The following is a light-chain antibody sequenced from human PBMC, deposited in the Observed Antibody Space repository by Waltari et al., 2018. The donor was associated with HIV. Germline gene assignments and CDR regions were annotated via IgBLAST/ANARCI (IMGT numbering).Light chain of an antibody. V-gene: IGLV3-19*01. J-gene: IGLJ2*01. Sequence: SSELTQDPAVSVALGQTVRITCQGNSLRSYYASWYQQKPGKAPVLVIYGKNNRPSGIPDRCSGSSSGNTASLTITGTQAEDEADYYCNSRDSSDTHVVFGGGTKLTVL. CDR3: NSRDSSDTHVV. CDR2: GKN. CDR1: SLRSYY.